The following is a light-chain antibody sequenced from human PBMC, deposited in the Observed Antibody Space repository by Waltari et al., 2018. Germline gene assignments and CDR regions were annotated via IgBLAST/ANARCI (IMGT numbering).Light chain of an antibody. J-gene: IGKJ5*01. V-gene: IGKV4-1*01. CDR2: WAS. Sequence: DVVMTQSPDSLAVSLGERATIRCKSSQSLLDWSRGKNHLAWYQQKPGQPPKLLVYWASTREPGVPDRFSGSGSGTDFTLTSSSLQAEDVATYYCHQYYTSPLTFGQGTRLEIK. CDR3: HQYYTSPLT. CDR1: QSLLDWSRGKNH.